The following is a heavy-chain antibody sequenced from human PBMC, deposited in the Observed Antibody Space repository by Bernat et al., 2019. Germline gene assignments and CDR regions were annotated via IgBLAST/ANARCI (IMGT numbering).Heavy chain of an antibody. CDR3: ATYGSGSYGPQDYYYYYGMDV. V-gene: IGHV4-59*08. Sequence: QVQLQESGPGLVKPSETLSLTCTVSGGSISSYYWSWIRQPPGKGLGWIGYIYYSGSTNYNPSLKSRVTISVDTSKNQFSLKLSSVTAADTAVYYCATYGSGSYGPQDYYYYYGMDVWGQGTTVTVSS. CDR2: IYYSGST. CDR1: GGSISSYY. D-gene: IGHD3-10*01. J-gene: IGHJ6*02.